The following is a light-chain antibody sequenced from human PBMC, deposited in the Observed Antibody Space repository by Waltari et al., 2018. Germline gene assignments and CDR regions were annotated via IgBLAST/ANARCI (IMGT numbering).Light chain of an antibody. Sequence: EIVMTQPPATLSVSPGERATLSCRASQRINSNLAWYQQKPGQAPRLLIYGASTRATGIPARFAGTGSGTEFTLTISSLQSEDFAVYYCQQYNNWPRTFGQGTKVEIK. V-gene: IGKV3-15*01. CDR2: GAS. CDR3: QQYNNWPRT. CDR1: QRINSN. J-gene: IGKJ1*01.